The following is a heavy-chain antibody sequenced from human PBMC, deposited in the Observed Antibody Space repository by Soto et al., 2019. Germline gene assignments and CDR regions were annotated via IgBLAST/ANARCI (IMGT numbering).Heavy chain of an antibody. V-gene: IGHV3-30*04. D-gene: IGHD4-17*01. J-gene: IGHJ4*02. Sequence: GGSLRLSCAASGFTFSSYAMHWVRQAPGKGLEWVAVISYDGSNKYYADSVKGRFTISRDNSKNTLYLQMNSLRAEDTAVYYCARSVLPTTRYYFDYWGQGTLVTVSS. CDR3: ARSVLPTTRYYFDY. CDR2: ISYDGSNK. CDR1: GFTFSSYA.